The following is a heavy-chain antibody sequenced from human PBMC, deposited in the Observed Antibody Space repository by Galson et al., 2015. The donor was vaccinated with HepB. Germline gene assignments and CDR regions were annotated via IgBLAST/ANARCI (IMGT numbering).Heavy chain of an antibody. J-gene: IGHJ4*02. D-gene: IGHD6-6*01. CDR1: RYIFTNYG. CDR2: INTNTGNP. V-gene: IGHV7-4-1*02. Sequence: SVKVSCKASRYIFTNYGMSWVRQAPGQGLEWMGWINTNTGNPTYAQGFTVRFVFSMDTSVSTAYLQISSLKAEDTAVYYCVIDRVSPSHFFYYWGQGTLVTVSS. CDR3: VIDRVSPSHFFYY.